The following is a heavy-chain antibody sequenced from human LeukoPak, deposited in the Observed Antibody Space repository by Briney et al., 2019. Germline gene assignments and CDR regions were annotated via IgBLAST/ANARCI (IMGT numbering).Heavy chain of an antibody. CDR3: AKLLNSSSSY. CDR2: ISASGGGT. CDR1: GFTFNTYA. V-gene: IGHV3-23*01. Sequence: GGSLRLSCAASGFTFNTYAMSWARQAPGKGLEWVSAISASGGGTYYADSVRGRFTVSRDGSKNTLYLQMNSLRAEDTAIYYCAKLLNSSSSYWGQGTLVTVSS. D-gene: IGHD6-6*01. J-gene: IGHJ4*02.